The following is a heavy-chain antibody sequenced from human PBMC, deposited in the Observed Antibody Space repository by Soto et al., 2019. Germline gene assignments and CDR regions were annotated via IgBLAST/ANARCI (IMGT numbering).Heavy chain of an antibody. D-gene: IGHD6-19*01. CDR2: TYWDGND. V-gene: IGHV2-5*02. CDR3: AHPNGWLTDS. J-gene: IGHJ5*01. CDR1: GNSLSTLGVG. Sequence: QITLKESGPTLVKLTQTLTLTCTFSGNSLSTLGVGVHWIRQPPGKALEWRALTYWDGNDRYSPSLRSRLSIAKDTSNNQVVLTMPTMLPVDTATYYCAHPNGWLTDSWGQGTLLTVS.